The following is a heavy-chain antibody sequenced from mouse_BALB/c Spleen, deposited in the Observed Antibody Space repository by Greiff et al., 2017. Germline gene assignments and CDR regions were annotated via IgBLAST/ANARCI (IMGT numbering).Heavy chain of an antibody. D-gene: IGHD1-1*01. CDR2: ISYDGSN. CDR3: ARDAYYGSSPWYFDV. CDR1: GYSITSGYY. J-gene: IGHJ1*01. V-gene: IGHV3-6*02. Sequence: VQLQQSGPGLVKPSQSLSLTCSVTGYSITSGYYWNWIRQFPGNKLEWMGYISYDGSNNYNPSLKNRISITRDTSKNQFFLKLNSVTTEDTATYYCARDAYYGSSPWYFDVWGAGTTVTVSS.